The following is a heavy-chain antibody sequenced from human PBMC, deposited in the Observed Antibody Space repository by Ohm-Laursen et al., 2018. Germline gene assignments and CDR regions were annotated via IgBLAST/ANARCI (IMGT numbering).Heavy chain of an antibody. CDR2: ISWNSGSI. CDR1: GFTLSSYW. CDR3: AKNARVGATWGSYYFDY. Sequence: SLRLSCAASGFTLSSYWMHWVRQAPGKGLEWVSGISWNSGSIGYADSVKGRFTISRDNAKNSLYLQMNSLRAEDTALYYCAKNARVGATWGSYYFDYWGQGTLVTVSS. D-gene: IGHD1-26*01. J-gene: IGHJ4*02. V-gene: IGHV3-9*01.